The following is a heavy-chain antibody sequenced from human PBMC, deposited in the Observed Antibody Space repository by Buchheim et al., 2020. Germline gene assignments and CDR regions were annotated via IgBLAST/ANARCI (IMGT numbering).Heavy chain of an antibody. D-gene: IGHD6-19*01. Sequence: QVQLQESGPRLVKPSETLSLTCTVSGGSISGYYWSWIRQPPEKGLEWIGYVSYSGTTVYEPSLERRFTISVDTPNKQFSLKLTSATAADTAVYYCARVRDSGWYFFDFWGQGTL. CDR2: VSYSGTT. J-gene: IGHJ4*02. CDR3: ARVRDSGWYFFDF. CDR1: GGSISGYY. V-gene: IGHV4-59*01.